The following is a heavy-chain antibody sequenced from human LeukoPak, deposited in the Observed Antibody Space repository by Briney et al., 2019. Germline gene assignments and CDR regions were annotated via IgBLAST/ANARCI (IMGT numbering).Heavy chain of an antibody. J-gene: IGHJ4*02. CDR1: GGSISSGGYS. Sequence: PSETLSLTCAVSGGSISSGGYSWSWIRQPPGKGLEWIGYIYHSGSTYYNPSLKSRVTISVDRSKNQFSLKLSSVTAADTAVYYCARRDDSSGYYLDYWGQGTLVTVSS. CDR3: ARRDDSSGYYLDY. D-gene: IGHD3-22*01. V-gene: IGHV4-30-2*01. CDR2: IYHSGST.